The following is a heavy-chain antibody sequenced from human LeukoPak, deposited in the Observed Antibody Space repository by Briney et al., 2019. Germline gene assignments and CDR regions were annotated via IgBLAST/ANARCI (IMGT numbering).Heavy chain of an antibody. J-gene: IGHJ4*02. CDR1: GYSISSGYY. CDR3: ARDDSSGYYYIPFDY. V-gene: IGHV4-38-2*02. D-gene: IGHD3-22*01. Sequence: SETLSLTCTVSGYSISSGYYWGWIRQPPGKGLEWIGSIYHSGSTYYNPSLKSRVTISVDTSKNQFSLKLSSVTAADTAVYYCARDDSSGYYYIPFDYWGQGTLVTVSS. CDR2: IYHSGST.